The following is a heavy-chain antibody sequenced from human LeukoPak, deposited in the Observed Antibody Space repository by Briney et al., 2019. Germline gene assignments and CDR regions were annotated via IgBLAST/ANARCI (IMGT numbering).Heavy chain of an antibody. J-gene: IGHJ4*02. CDR2: INPNSGGT. Sequence: ASVKVSCKASGYTFTGYYMHWVRQAPGQGLEWMGWINPNSGGTNYAQKFQGRVTMTRDTFISTAYMELSRLRSDDTAVYYCALQYSSSWYAYFDYWGQGTLVTVSS. D-gene: IGHD6-13*01. CDR3: ALQYSSSWYAYFDY. CDR1: GYTFTGYY. V-gene: IGHV1-2*02.